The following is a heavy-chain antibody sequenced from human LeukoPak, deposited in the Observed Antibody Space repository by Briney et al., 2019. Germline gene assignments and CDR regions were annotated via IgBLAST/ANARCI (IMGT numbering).Heavy chain of an antibody. D-gene: IGHD6-6*01. CDR3: ARDFRMSYSSSGGGFDY. Sequence: ASVNVSCKASGSTFTSYYMHWVRLAPGQGLEWMGIINPSGGSTSNAQKFQGRVTMTRDTSTSTVYMELSSLRSEDTAVYYCARDFRMSYSSSGGGFDYWGQGNLVTVSS. CDR2: INPSGGST. V-gene: IGHV1-46*01. J-gene: IGHJ4*02. CDR1: GSTFTSYY.